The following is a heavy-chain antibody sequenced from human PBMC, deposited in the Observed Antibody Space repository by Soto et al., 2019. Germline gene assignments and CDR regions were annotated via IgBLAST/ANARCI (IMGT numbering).Heavy chain of an antibody. CDR3: ARAPYGSGSYYPDY. D-gene: IGHD3-10*01. V-gene: IGHV1-18*01. CDR1: GYTFTSYG. J-gene: IGHJ4*02. CDR2: ISAYNGNT. Sequence: ASVKVSCKASGYTFTSYGISWVRQAPGQGLEWMGWISAYNGNTNYAQKPQGRVTMTTDTSTSTAYMELRSLRSDDTAVYYCARAPYGSGSYYPDYWGQGTLVTVSS.